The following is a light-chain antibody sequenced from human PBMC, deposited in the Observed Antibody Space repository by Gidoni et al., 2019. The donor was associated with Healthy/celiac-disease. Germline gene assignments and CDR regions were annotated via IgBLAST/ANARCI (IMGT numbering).Light chain of an antibody. J-gene: IGKJ4*01. CDR3: KQYNSYPLT. V-gene: IGKV1-5*03. CDR2: KAS. CDR1: QSISSW. Sequence: LQLTQSPSTLSASVGDRVTITCRASQSISSWLAWYQQKPGNAPKLLIYKASSLESGVPSRFSGSGSGTEFTLTISSLQPDDFATYYCKQYNSYPLTFGGGTKVEIK.